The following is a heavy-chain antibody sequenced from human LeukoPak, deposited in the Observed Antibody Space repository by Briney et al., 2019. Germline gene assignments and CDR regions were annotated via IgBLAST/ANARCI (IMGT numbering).Heavy chain of an antibody. V-gene: IGHV3-30*09. CDR3: RVGSGSPVGDY. CDR1: GFTFSSYA. Sequence: PGGSLRLSCAASGFTFSSYAMHWVRQAPGKGLEWVAVISYDGSNKYYADSVKGRFAISRDNSKNTLYLQMNSLRAEDTAVYYCRVGSGSPVGDYWGQGTLVTVSS. J-gene: IGHJ4*02. D-gene: IGHD6-25*01. CDR2: ISYDGSNK.